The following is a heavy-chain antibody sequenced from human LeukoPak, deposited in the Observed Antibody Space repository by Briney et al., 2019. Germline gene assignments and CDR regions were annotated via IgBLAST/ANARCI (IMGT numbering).Heavy chain of an antibody. J-gene: IGHJ5*02. Sequence: SETLSLTCTVSGGSISSYYWSWIRQPPGKGLEWIGYIYYSGSTNYNPSLKSRVTISVDTSKNQFSLTLSSVTAADTAVYYCASGVQAWVHPGSLWFDPGGREPWSPSPQ. D-gene: IGHD2-8*01. CDR1: GGSISSYY. V-gene: IGHV4-59*12. CDR3: ASGVQAWVHPGSLWFDP. CDR2: IYYSGST.